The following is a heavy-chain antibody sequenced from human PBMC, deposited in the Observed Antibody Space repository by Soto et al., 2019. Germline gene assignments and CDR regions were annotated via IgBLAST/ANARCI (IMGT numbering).Heavy chain of an antibody. Sequence: QLQLQESGPGLVKPSETLSLTCTVSGGSITSSSYYWGWIRQPPGKGLEWIGSIYYSGSTSYNPSLKSRVTIYVDTSKHQFSLKLTSMTATDTAVYYCARRRSSIAAAGSSGFDYWGQGTLVTVSS. CDR3: ARRRSSIAAAGSSGFDY. D-gene: IGHD6-13*01. CDR1: GGSITSSSYY. CDR2: IYYSGST. V-gene: IGHV4-39*01. J-gene: IGHJ4*02.